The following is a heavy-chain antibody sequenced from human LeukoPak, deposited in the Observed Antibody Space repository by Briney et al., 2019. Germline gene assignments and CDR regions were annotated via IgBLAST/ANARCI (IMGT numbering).Heavy chain of an antibody. CDR1: GFTFSTHS. Sequence: PGRSLRLSCAASGFTFSTHSMNWVRQAPGKGLEWISYISARSSTIYYADSVKGRFTISRDNAKNSLYLQMNSLTAEDTAIYYCARDMIVTITFDYWGQGTLVSASS. V-gene: IGHV3-48*01. CDR2: ISARSSTI. CDR3: ARDMIVTITFDY. D-gene: IGHD3-22*01. J-gene: IGHJ4*02.